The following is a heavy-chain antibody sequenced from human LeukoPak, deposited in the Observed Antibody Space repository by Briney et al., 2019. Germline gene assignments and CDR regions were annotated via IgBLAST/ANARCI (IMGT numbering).Heavy chain of an antibody. Sequence: GGSLRLSCAASGFTFSSYAMHWVRQAPGKGLEWVAVISYDGSNKYYADSVKGRFTISRDNSKNTLYLQMNSLRAEDTAVYYCARVVAPYDILTYFDYWGQGTLATVSS. J-gene: IGHJ4*02. CDR2: ISYDGSNK. D-gene: IGHD3-9*01. V-gene: IGHV3-30*04. CDR1: GFTFSSYA. CDR3: ARVVAPYDILTYFDY.